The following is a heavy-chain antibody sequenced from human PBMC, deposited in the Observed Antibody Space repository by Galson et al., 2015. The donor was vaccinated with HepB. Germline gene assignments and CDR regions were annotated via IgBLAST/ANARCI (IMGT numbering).Heavy chain of an antibody. CDR3: TTTVRPEDFVDY. CDR1: GFTFRDAW. Sequence: CAASGFTFRDAWMSWVRQAPGKGLEWVGRVKSRTFGGTADYGTPVKGRFTISRDDSKHTLSLLMNSLKTEDTAVYYCTTTVRPEDFVDYWGQGSLVTVSS. CDR2: VKSRTFGGTA. V-gene: IGHV3-15*01. D-gene: IGHD1-14*01. J-gene: IGHJ4*02.